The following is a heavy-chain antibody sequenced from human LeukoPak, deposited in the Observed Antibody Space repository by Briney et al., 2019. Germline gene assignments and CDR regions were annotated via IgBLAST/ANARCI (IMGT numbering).Heavy chain of an antibody. CDR2: IIPIFGTA. D-gene: IGHD3-22*01. V-gene: IGHV1-69*01. J-gene: IGHJ4*02. CDR3: ARDGYYYDSSGYYFDY. CDR1: GGTFSSYA. Sequence: SVKVSCKASGGTFSSYAISWVRQAPGQGLEWMGGIIPIFGTADYAQKFQGRVTITADESTSTAYMELSSLRSEDTAVYYCARDGYYYDSSGYYFDYWGQGTLVTVSS.